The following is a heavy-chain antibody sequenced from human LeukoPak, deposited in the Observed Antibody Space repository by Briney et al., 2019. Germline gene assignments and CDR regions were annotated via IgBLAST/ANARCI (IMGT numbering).Heavy chain of an antibody. CDR2: IYYSGST. CDR1: GGSISSSSYY. V-gene: IGHV4-39*01. Sequence: SETLSLTCTVSGGSISSSSYYWGWIRQPPGKGLEWIGSIYYSGSTYYNPSLKSRVTISVDTSKNQFSLKLSSVTAADTAVYYCASSNIAAAGTLGYWGQGTLVTVSS. D-gene: IGHD6-13*01. CDR3: ASSNIAAAGTLGY. J-gene: IGHJ4*02.